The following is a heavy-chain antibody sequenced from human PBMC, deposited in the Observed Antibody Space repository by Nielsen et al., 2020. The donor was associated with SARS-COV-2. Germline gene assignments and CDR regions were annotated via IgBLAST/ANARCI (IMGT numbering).Heavy chain of an antibody. D-gene: IGHD5-12*01. CDR2: INPNSGGT. Sequence: ASVKVSCKASGYTFIGYYMHWGRQAPGQGLEWMGRINPNSGGTNYAQKLQGRVTMTRDTSISTAYMELSRLRSDDTAVYYCATGDIVATTIYWGQGTLVTVSS. V-gene: IGHV1-2*06. CDR1: GYTFIGYY. CDR3: ATGDIVATTIY. J-gene: IGHJ4*02.